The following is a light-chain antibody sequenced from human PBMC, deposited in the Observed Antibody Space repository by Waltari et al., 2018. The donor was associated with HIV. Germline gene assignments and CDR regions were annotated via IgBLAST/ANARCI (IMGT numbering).Light chain of an antibody. V-gene: IGLV1-47*01. J-gene: IGLJ3*02. CDR1: SSNTGRNY. CDR2: RNN. CDR3: AAWDDSLSGLV. Sequence: QSVLTQPPSASGTPGQRVTIPCSGSSSNTGRNYGSWYQPLPGTAPKPLIYRNNQRPSGVPDRFSGSKSGTSASLAISGLRSEDEADYYCAAWDDSLSGLVFGGGTKVTVL.